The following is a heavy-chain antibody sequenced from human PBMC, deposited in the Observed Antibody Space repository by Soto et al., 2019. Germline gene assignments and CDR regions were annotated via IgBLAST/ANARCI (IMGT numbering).Heavy chain of an antibody. CDR3: ERSHDYGDYSFDY. D-gene: IGHD4-17*01. CDR1: GVTFSSYW. J-gene: IGHJ4*02. V-gene: IGHV3-74*01. CDR2: INSDGSST. Sequence: GGSLRLSCAAAGVTFSSYWGHWVRQAPGKGLVWVSRINSDGSSTSYADSVKGRFTISRDNAKNTLYLQMNSLRAEDTAVYYCERSHDYGDYSFDYWGQGTLVTVSS.